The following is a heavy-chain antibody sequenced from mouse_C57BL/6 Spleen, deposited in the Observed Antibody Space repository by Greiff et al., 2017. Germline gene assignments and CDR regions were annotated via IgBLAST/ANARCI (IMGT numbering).Heavy chain of an antibody. V-gene: IGHV2-5*01. J-gene: IGHJ4*01. CDR3: AKKSMVRYAMDY. CDR2: IWRGGST. CDR1: GFSLTSYG. D-gene: IGHD2-1*01. Sequence: VQLQESGPGLVQPSQSLSITCTVSGFSLTSYGVHWVRQSPGKGLEWLGVIWRGGSTDYNAAFMSRLSITKDNSKSQVFFKMNSLQAEDTAIYYCAKKSMVRYAMDYWGQGTSVTVSS.